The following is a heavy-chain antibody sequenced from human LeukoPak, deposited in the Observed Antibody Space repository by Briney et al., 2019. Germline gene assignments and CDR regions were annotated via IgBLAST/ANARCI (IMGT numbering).Heavy chain of an antibody. Sequence: GESLKISCKGSGYSFTSYWIGWVRQMPGKGLEWMGIIYPGDSDTRYSPSFQGQVTISADKSISTAYLRWSSLKASDTARYYCARLQDYHCSGSDFRWGQRTLLPVPS. CDR3: ARLQDYHCSGSDFR. D-gene: IGHD3-10*01. V-gene: IGHV5-51*01. CDR2: IYPGDSDT. J-gene: IGHJ4*02. CDR1: GYSFTSYW.